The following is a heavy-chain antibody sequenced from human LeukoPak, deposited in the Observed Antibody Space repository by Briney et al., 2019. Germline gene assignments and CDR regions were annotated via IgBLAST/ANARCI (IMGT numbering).Heavy chain of an antibody. V-gene: IGHV3-23*01. CDR3: AKSANTWPYYFDY. D-gene: IGHD3-10*01. CDR2: ISGSGGST. Sequence: GASLRLSCVASGFTFNNYAMSWVRQAPGNGLEWVSGISGSGGSTYYADSVEGRFTISRDNSKNTLFLQMNSLRAEDTAVCYCAKSANTWPYYFDYWGQGTLVTVSS. CDR1: GFTFNNYA. J-gene: IGHJ4*02.